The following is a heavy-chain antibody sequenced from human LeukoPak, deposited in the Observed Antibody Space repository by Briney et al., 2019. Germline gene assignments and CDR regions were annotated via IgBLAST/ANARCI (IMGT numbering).Heavy chain of an antibody. Sequence: GGSLRLSCAASGFTFSSYWMSWVRQAPGKGLEWVANIKQDGSEKYYVDSVKGRFTISRDNAKNSLYLQMNSLRAEDTAVYYCASKTDYYGSGSYGYWGQGALVTVSS. V-gene: IGHV3-7*01. CDR3: ASKTDYYGSGSYGY. J-gene: IGHJ4*02. CDR1: GFTFSSYW. D-gene: IGHD3-10*01. CDR2: IKQDGSEK.